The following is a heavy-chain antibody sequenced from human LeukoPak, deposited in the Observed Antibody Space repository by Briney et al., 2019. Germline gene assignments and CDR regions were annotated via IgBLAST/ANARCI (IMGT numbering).Heavy chain of an antibody. D-gene: IGHD3-10*01. V-gene: IGHV1-2*02. CDR3: ARGGARGSGSYYRNFEY. CDR2: INPNSGGT. Sequence: ASVKVSCKASGYTFTDYYMHWVRQAPGQGLEWMGWINPNSGGTNSAQKFQGRATMTRETSIGTAFMELSRLGSDDTAVYYCARGGARGSGSYYRNFEYWGQGTLVTISS. J-gene: IGHJ4*02. CDR1: GYTFTDYY.